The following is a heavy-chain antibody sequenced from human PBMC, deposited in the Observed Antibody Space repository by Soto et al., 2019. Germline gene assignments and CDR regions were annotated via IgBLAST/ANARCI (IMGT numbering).Heavy chain of an antibody. CDR1: GFTFSSYW. D-gene: IGHD3-10*01. CDR3: ASDLSGRADV. V-gene: IGHV3-74*02. J-gene: IGHJ6*02. Sequence: EVQLVESGGGLVRPGGSLRLSCAASGFTFSSYWMHWVRQAPGKGLVWVSRMNEDGGTTDYADSVKGRFTISRDNAKNTLYMQMNRLRGEDTAVYYGASDLSGRADVWGQGTTVTVSS. CDR2: MNEDGGTT.